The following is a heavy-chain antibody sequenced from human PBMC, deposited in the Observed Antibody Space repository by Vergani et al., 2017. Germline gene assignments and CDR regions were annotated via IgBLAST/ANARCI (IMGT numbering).Heavy chain of an antibody. Sequence: QVQLQQWGAGVVKPSGTLSLTCAVFGESFSSFYWSWIRQPPGKGLAWIGEINNDGHTNYNPSLESRVTVSRDTAKNQFSLNLMSVTAADTAIYYCAVRPRVNLVVGEIVTKRTFDYWRQGSLVTVSS. J-gene: IGHJ4*02. CDR3: AVRPRVNLVVGEIVTKRTFDY. V-gene: IGHV4-34*02. D-gene: IGHD2-8*02. CDR2: INNDGHT. CDR1: GESFSSFY.